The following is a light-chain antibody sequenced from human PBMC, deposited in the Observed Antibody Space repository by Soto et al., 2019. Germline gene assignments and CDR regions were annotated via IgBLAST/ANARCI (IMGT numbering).Light chain of an antibody. CDR3: SSYVGSNNLV. CDR1: SSDVGAYNY. Sequence: QSALTQPPSASGSPGQSVTISCTGTSSDVGAYNYVSWYQQHPGKAPKLMIYEVNKRPSGVPDRFSGSKSGNTVSLTVSGLQAEDEADYYCSSYVGSNNLVFGGGTKLTVL. CDR2: EVN. J-gene: IGLJ2*01. V-gene: IGLV2-8*01.